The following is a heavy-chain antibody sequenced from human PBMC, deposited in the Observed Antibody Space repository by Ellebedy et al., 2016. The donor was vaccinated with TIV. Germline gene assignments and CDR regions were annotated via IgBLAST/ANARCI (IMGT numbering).Heavy chain of an antibody. CDR3: AIPGYSSSWYLDY. CDR1: GGTFSSYA. V-gene: IGHV1-69*04. Sequence: SVKVSXXASGGTFSSYAISWVRQAPGQGLEWMGRIIPILGIANYAQKFQGRVTITADKSTSTAYMELSSLRSEDTAVYYCAIPGYSSSWYLDYWGQGTLVTVSS. J-gene: IGHJ4*02. CDR2: IIPILGIA. D-gene: IGHD6-13*01.